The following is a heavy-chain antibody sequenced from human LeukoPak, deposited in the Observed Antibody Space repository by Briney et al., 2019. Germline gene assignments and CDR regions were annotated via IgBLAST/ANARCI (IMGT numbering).Heavy chain of an antibody. CDR1: GHTFTGYY. V-gene: IGHV1-2*02. CDR3: ARDPRTTIFGVVTPFDY. CDR2: INPNSGGT. Sequence: ASVKVSCKASGHTFTGYYMHWVRQAPGQGLEWMGWINPNSGGTNYAQKFQGRVTMTRDTSISTAYMELSRLRSDDTAVYYCARDPRTTIFGVVTPFDYWGQGTLVTVSS. J-gene: IGHJ4*02. D-gene: IGHD3-3*01.